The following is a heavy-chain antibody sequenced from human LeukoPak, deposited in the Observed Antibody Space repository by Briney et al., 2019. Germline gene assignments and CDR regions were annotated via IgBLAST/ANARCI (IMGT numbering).Heavy chain of an antibody. V-gene: IGHV4-34*01. CDR3: ARAPFGSGSYYRECFDY. Sequence: ETPSLTCAVYGGSFSGYYWSWIRQPPGKGLEWIGEINHSGSTNYNPSLKSRVTISVDTSKNQFSLKLSSVTAADTAVYYCARAPFGSGSYYRECFDYWGQGTLVTVSS. D-gene: IGHD3-10*01. CDR2: INHSGST. J-gene: IGHJ4*02. CDR1: GGSFSGYY.